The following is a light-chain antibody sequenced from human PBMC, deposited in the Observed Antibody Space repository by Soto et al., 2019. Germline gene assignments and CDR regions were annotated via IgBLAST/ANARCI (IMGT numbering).Light chain of an antibody. J-gene: IGLJ2*01. Sequence: QSALTQPPSASGTPGQRVTISCSGSSSNIGSNTVNWYQQITGTAPKLLIYNDNQRPSGVPDRFSGSKSGTSGSLAISGLQSEDEGDYYCAAWDDSLNGHVVFGGGTKVTVL. CDR1: SSNIGSNT. V-gene: IGLV1-44*01. CDR3: AAWDDSLNGHVV. CDR2: NDN.